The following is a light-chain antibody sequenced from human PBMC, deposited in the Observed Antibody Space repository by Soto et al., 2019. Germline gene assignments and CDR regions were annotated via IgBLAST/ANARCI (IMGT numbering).Light chain of an antibody. CDR2: GAS. CDR3: QQYGSSPA. V-gene: IGKV3-20*01. J-gene: IGKJ1*01. Sequence: EDVLTQSPGTLSLSPGERATLSCRASQSVSSSYLAWYQQKPGQAPRLLIYGASSRATGIPDRFSGSGSGTDFTLTISRLEPEDFAVYYCQQYGSSPAFGQGTKVDIK. CDR1: QSVSSSY.